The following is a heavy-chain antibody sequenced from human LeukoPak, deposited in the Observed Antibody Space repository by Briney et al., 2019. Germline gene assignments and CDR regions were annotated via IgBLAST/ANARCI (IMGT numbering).Heavy chain of an antibody. J-gene: IGHJ4*02. CDR2: ISTSGSTT. D-gene: IGHD6-19*01. CDR1: GITFSSYE. CDR3: ASPQWLAF. V-gene: IGHV3-48*03. Sequence: GGSLRLSCVVSGITFSSYEMNWVRQAPGKGLEWVSYISTSGSTTYYADSVKGRFTISRDNAKNSLYLQMNGLRAEDTAIYYCASPQWLAFWGQGTLVTVSS.